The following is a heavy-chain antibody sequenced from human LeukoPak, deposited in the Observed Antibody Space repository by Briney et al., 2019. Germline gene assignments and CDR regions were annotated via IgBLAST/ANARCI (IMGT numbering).Heavy chain of an antibody. V-gene: IGHV3-23*01. CDR2: ISGSGGST. Sequence: GGSLRLSCAASGFTLSSYAMSWVRQAPGKGLEWVSAISGSGGSTYYADSVKGRFTISRDNSKNTLYLQMNSLRAEDTAVYYCAKVGRLAVAGKYYFDYWGQGTLVTVSS. CDR1: GFTLSSYA. J-gene: IGHJ4*02. D-gene: IGHD6-19*01. CDR3: AKVGRLAVAGKYYFDY.